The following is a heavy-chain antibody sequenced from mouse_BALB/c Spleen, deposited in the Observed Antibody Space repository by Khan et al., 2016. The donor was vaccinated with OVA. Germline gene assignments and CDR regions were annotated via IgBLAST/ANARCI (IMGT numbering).Heavy chain of an antibody. J-gene: IGHJ3*01. CDR3: AREWGAWFAY. CDR1: GYTFTDYN. V-gene: IGHV1-77*01. CDR2: IYPESNNT. Sequence: QVQLQQSRAELVRPGASVKLSCKASGYTFTDYNINWVKQRTGQGLEWIGEIYPESNNTYYNEKFKGKATLTADKSSSTAYMQLSSLTSEDSAVYFCAREWGAWFAYWGQGTLVTVSA.